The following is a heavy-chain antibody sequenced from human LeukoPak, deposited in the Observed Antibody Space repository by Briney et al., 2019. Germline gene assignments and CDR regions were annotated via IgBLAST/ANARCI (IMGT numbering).Heavy chain of an antibody. Sequence: VASVKVSCKASGYTFTSYYIHWVRQAAGQGLEWMAWMNPNSGSTGYAQKFQGRVTITRDTSISTAYMEISSLTSEDTAVYYCARAMVGGSGWNNWFDSWGQGTLVTVSS. D-gene: IGHD6-19*01. CDR1: GYTFTSYY. CDR3: ARAMVGGSGWNNWFDS. CDR2: MNPNSGST. V-gene: IGHV1-8*03. J-gene: IGHJ5*01.